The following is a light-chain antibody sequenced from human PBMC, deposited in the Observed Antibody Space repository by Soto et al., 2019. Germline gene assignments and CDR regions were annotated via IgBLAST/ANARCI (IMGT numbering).Light chain of an antibody. J-gene: IGKJ1*01. CDR2: GAS. CDR3: QQSYNAPRT. Sequence: DIQMTHSPYSLSASVGDRVTITCRASQSIINYVNWYQQKPGKDPRLLIHGASSLQSGVPSRFSGSGSAQDFTLTISSLQPDDFAIYYCQQSYNAPRTFGPGTKVEIK. V-gene: IGKV1-39*01. CDR1: QSIINY.